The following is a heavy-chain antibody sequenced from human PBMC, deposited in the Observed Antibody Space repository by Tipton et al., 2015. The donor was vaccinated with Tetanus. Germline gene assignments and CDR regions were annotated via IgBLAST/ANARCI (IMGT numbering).Heavy chain of an antibody. D-gene: IGHD6-6*01. J-gene: IGHJ6*03. CDR2: IYYSGST. V-gene: IGHV4-39*01. CDR3: ARHVEQLVPYYYYYMDV. Sequence: TLSLTCTVSGGPISSSSYYWGWIRQPPGKGLEWIGSIYYSGSTYYNPSLKSRLTISVDTSKNQFSLKLSSVTAADTAVYYCARHVEQLVPYYYYYMDVWGEGTTVTVSS. CDR1: GGPISSSSYY.